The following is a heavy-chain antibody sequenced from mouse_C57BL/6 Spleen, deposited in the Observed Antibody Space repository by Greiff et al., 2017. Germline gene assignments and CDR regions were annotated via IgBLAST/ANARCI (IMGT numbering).Heavy chain of an antibody. CDR2: FYPGSGSI. V-gene: IGHV1-62-2*01. CDR1: GYTFTEYT. D-gene: IGHD2-4*01. J-gene: IGHJ1*03. CDR3: ARHEDRGLYDYPGYFDV. Sequence: QVQLQQSGAELVKPGASVKLSCKASGYTFTEYTIHWVKQRSGQGLEWIGWFYPGSGSIKYNEKFKDKATLTADKSSSTVYMELSRLTSEDSAVYFCARHEDRGLYDYPGYFDVWGTGTTVTVSS.